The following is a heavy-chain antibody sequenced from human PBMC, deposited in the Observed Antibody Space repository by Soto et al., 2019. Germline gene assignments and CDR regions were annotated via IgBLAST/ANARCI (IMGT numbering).Heavy chain of an antibody. CDR2: ISGSGGST. CDR3: AKDKAYYYGSGSDP. D-gene: IGHD3-10*01. CDR1: GFTFSSYA. J-gene: IGHJ5*02. Sequence: EVQLLESGGGLVQPGGSLRLSCAASGFTFSSYAMSWVRQAPGKGLEWVSAISGSGGSTYYADSVKGRFTISRDNSKNTLYLQMNSLRAEDMAVYYCAKDKAYYYGSGSDPWGQGTLVTVSS. V-gene: IGHV3-23*01.